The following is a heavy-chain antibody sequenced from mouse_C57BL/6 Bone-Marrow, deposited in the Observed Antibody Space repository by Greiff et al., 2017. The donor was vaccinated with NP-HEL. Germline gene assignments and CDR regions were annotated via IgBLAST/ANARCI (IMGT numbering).Heavy chain of an antibody. J-gene: IGHJ2*01. CDR3: AREGARGY. CDR2: ISDGGSYT. V-gene: IGHV5-4*01. CDR1: GFTFSSYA. Sequence: EVKLVESGGGLVKPGGSLKLSCAASGFTFSSYAMSWVRQTPEKRLEWVATISDGGSYTYYPDNVKGRFTISRDNAKNNLYLQMSHLKSEDTAMYYCAREGARGYWGQGTTLTVSS.